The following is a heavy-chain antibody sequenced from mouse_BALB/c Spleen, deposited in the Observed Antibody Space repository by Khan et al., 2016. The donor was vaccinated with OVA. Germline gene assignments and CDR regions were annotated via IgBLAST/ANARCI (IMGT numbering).Heavy chain of an antibody. CDR1: GYTFTTYW. J-gene: IGHJ2*01. CDR3: TRDRIDY. CDR2: INPTSGYT. V-gene: IGHV1-7*01. Sequence: QVQLQQSGAELAKPGASVKMSCKASGYTFTTYWMHWVKQRLGQGLEWIGYINPTSGYTDYNEKFKDRATLSADKSSSTAYMQLSILTSEDSAVYYCTRDRIDYWGQGTTLTVSS.